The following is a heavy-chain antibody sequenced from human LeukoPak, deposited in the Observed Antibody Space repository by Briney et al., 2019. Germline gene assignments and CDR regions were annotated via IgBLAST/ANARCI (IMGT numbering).Heavy chain of an antibody. CDR1: AHTFTSLL. V-gene: IGHV1-18*01. D-gene: IGHD6-13*01. J-gene: IGHJ4*02. Sequence: SVTLSCKPSAHTFTSLLIRWVRHVPRHGLEWMGSIRGFTGNTDYAQKFKDRVTLTTYPATSTAYVELRSLTADDTAAYHCARIWEEFQLVCYYWGQGTLVTVSP. CDR2: IRGFTGNT. CDR3: ARIWEEFQLVCYY.